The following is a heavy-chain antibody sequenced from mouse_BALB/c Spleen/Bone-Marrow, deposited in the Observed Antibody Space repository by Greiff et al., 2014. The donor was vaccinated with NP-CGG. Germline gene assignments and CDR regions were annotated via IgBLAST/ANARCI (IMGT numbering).Heavy chain of an antibody. V-gene: IGHV5-17*02. D-gene: IGHD4-1*01. CDR2: ISSGSSTI. CDR1: GFAFSSFG. Sequence: VQLKESGGGLVQPGGSRKLSCAASGFAFSSFGMHWVRQAPEKGLEWVAYISSGSSTIFYADTVKGRFTVSRDNHKNTLFLQMTSLRSEDTAMYFCTRGGNWDDFDSWGQGTTLTVSS. J-gene: IGHJ2*01. CDR3: TRGGNWDDFDS.